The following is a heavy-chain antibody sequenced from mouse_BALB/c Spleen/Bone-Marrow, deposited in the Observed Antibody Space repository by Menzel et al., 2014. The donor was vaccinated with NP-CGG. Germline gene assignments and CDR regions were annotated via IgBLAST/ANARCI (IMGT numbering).Heavy chain of an antibody. CDR2: ISSGGST. CDR1: GFTFXSYA. D-gene: IGHD1-2*01. Sequence: DVKLVESGGGLVKPGGSLKLSCAASGFTFXSYAMSWVRQTPEKRLEWVASISSGGSTYYPDSVKGRFTISRDNARNILSLQKSSVRSEDTAMYYCARGGVYYCGSLFAHWGQGTLVTVSA. J-gene: IGHJ3*01. V-gene: IGHV5-6-5*01. CDR3: ARGGVYYCGSLFAH.